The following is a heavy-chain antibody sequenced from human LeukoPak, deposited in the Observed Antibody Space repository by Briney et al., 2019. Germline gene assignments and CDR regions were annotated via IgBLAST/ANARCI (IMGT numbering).Heavy chain of an antibody. D-gene: IGHD6-13*01. J-gene: IGHJ4*02. CDR3: AKENGYITSWPRD. CDR1: GFTFDDYG. Sequence: PGGSLRLSCAASGFTFDDYGMSWVRQAPGKGLDWVSAISGSGGSTYYADSVKGRFTISRDNSKNTLYLQMNSLRAEDTAVYYCAKENGYITSWPRDWGQGTLVTVSS. V-gene: IGHV3-23*01. CDR2: ISGSGGST.